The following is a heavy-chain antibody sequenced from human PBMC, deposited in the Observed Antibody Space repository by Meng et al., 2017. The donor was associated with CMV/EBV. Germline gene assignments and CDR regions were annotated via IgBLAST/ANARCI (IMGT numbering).Heavy chain of an antibody. Sequence: SETLSLTCAVYGGSFSGYYWSWIRQPPGKGLEWIGEINHSGSTNYNPSLKSRVTISVDTSKNQFSLKLSSVTAADTAVYYCARRPLYIVVVPAARNRFDPWGQGTLVTVSS. CDR1: GGSFSGYY. J-gene: IGHJ5*02. V-gene: IGHV4-34*01. D-gene: IGHD2-2*01. CDR3: ARRPLYIVVVPAARNRFDP. CDR2: INHSGST.